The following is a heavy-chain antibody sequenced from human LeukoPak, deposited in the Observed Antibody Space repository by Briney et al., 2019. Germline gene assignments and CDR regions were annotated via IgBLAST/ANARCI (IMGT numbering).Heavy chain of an antibody. CDR1: GFTFSDYY. CDR3: AKPAYGDYVWAGYFDY. Sequence: GGSLRLSCAASGFTFSDYYMSWIRQAPGKGLEWVSYISSSGSTIYYADSVKGRFTISRDNAKNSLYLQVNSLRAEDTALYYCAKPAYGDYVWAGYFDYWGQGTLVTVSS. CDR2: ISSSGSTI. D-gene: IGHD4-17*01. V-gene: IGHV3-11*01. J-gene: IGHJ4*02.